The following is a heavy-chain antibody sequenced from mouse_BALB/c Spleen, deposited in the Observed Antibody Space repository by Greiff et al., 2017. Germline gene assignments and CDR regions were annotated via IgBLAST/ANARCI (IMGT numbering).Heavy chain of an antibody. CDR3: ARDGNHPAWFAD. D-gene: IGHD2-1*01. V-gene: IGHV1-61*01. CDR1: GYTFTSYW. Sequence: VQLQQSGAELVRPGASVKLSCKASGYTFTSYWMNWVKQRPGQGLEWIGMIDPSDSETHYNQMFKDKATLTVDKSSSTAYMQLSSLTAEDSAVYYSARDGNHPAWFADWGQGTLVTVSA. J-gene: IGHJ3*01. CDR2: IDPSDSET.